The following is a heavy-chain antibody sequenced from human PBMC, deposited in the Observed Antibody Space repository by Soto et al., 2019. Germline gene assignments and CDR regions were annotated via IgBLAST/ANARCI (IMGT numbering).Heavy chain of an antibody. J-gene: IGHJ4*02. CDR1: GGTFSSYA. CDR3: ARRGGRGYSYGYYFDY. Sequence: QVQLVQSGAEVKKPGSSVKVSCKASGGTFSSYAISWVRQAPGQGLEWMGGIIPIFGTANYAQKFQGRVMITADESTSTAYVELSSLRSEDTAVYYCARRGGRGYSYGYYFDYWGQGTLVTVSS. D-gene: IGHD5-18*01. V-gene: IGHV1-69*19. CDR2: IIPIFGTA.